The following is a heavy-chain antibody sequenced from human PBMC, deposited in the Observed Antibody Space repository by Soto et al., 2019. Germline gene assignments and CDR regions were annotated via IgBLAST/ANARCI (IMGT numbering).Heavy chain of an antibody. J-gene: IGHJ6*03. D-gene: IGHD6-13*01. CDR1: GYTFTSYG. Sequence: ASVKVSCKASGYTFTSYGISWVRQAPEQGLEWMGWISAYNGNTNYAQKLQGRVTMTTDTSTSTAYMELRSLRSDDTAVYYCARSVVGFQRGSSWEPNYYYYYMDVWGKGTTVTVSS. CDR2: ISAYNGNT. V-gene: IGHV1-18*01. CDR3: ARSVVGFQRGSSWEPNYYYYYMDV.